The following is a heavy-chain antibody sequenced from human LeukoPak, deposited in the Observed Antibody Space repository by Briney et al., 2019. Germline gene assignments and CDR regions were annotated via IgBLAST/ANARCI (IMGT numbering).Heavy chain of an antibody. CDR3: ARGQNSNIAAAGKQLDY. Sequence: SETLSLTCAAYGGSFSGYYWSWIRQPPGKGLEWIGEINHSGSTNYNPSLKSRVTISVDTSKNQFSLKLSSVTAADMAVYYCARGQNSNIAAAGKQLDYWGQGTLVTVSS. V-gene: IGHV4-34*01. D-gene: IGHD6-13*01. CDR1: GGSFSGYY. J-gene: IGHJ4*02. CDR2: INHSGST.